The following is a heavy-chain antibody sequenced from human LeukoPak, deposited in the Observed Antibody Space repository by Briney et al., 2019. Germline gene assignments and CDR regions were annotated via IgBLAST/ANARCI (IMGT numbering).Heavy chain of an antibody. CDR3: ARGGYTYGFDAFDF. Sequence: PSETLSLTCAVYGGSFSGYYWSWIRRPPGKGLEWIGEINHSGSTNYNPSLKSRVTISVDTSKNQFSLKLSSVTAADTAVYYCARGGYTYGFDAFDFWGQGTMVTVSS. D-gene: IGHD5-18*01. J-gene: IGHJ3*01. V-gene: IGHV4-34*01. CDR2: INHSGST. CDR1: GGSFSGYY.